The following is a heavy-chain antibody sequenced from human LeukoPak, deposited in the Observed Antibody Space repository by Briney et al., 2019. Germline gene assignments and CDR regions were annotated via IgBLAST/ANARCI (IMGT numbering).Heavy chain of an antibody. V-gene: IGHV3-11*01. CDR3: ARVETDIITRPPQIYYYYYGMDV. Sequence: GGSLRLSCAASGFTFSDYYMSWIRQAPGKGLEWVSYISSSGSTIYYADSVKGRFTISRDNAKNSLYLQMNSLRAEDRAVYYCARVETDIITRPPQIYYYYYGMDVWGQGTTVTVSS. J-gene: IGHJ6*02. D-gene: IGHD3-16*01. CDR2: ISSSGSTI. CDR1: GFTFSDYY.